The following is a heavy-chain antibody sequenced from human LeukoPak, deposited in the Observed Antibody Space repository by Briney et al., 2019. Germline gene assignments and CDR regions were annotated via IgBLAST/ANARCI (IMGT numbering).Heavy chain of an antibody. J-gene: IGHJ3*02. D-gene: IGHD3-10*01. CDR2: ISSSSSYI. CDR1: GFTFSSYS. V-gene: IGHV3-21*01. Sequence: PGGSLRLSCAASGFTFSSYSMNWVRQAPGKGLEWVSSISSSSSYIYYADSVKGRFTISRDNAKNSLYLQMNSLRAEDTAVYYCARAMAGVTDAFDIWGQGTMVTVSS. CDR3: ARAMAGVTDAFDI.